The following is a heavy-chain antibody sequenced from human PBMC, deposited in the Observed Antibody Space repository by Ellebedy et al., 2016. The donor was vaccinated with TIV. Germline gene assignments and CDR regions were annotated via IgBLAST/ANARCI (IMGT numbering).Heavy chain of an antibody. Sequence: ASVKVSXKASGYTFTGYYMHWVRQAPGQGLEWMGWISPNTGGTNYAQKFQGRVTMTRDTSISTAYMELSRLRSDDTAVYYCARSAARWFEAMEGPYWGQGTLVTVSS. CDR3: ARSAARWFEAMEGPY. V-gene: IGHV1-2*02. CDR2: ISPNTGGT. J-gene: IGHJ4*02. CDR1: GYTFTGYY. D-gene: IGHD3-10*01.